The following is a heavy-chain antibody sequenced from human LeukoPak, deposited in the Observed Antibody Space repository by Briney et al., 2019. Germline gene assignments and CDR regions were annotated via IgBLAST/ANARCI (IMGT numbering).Heavy chain of an antibody. CDR2: IYYSGST. V-gene: IGHV4-59*01. CDR3: ARVLTMVRGVKRGSNWFDP. J-gene: IGHJ5*02. Sequence: SETLSLTCTVSGGSISSYYWSWIRQPPGKGLEWIGYIYYSGSTNYNPSLKSRVTISVDTSKNQFSLKLSSVTAADTAVYYCARVLTMVRGVKRGSNWFDPWGQGTLVTVSS. CDR1: GGSISSYY. D-gene: IGHD3-10*01.